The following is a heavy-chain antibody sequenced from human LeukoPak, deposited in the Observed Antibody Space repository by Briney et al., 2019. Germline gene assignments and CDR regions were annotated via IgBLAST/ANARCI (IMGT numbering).Heavy chain of an antibody. D-gene: IGHD1-26*01. J-gene: IGHJ4*02. CDR1: GYTFTGYY. CDR3: ARDLTSTSNWEFDY. V-gene: IGHV1-2*04. CDR2: INPNTGGA. Sequence: ASVKVSCKASGYTFTGYYMHWVRQAPGQGLEWMGRINPNTGGAEYAPKFQGWVTMTRDTSISTAYVEVNRLISDDTAVYYCARDLTSTSNWEFDYWGQGTLVIVSS.